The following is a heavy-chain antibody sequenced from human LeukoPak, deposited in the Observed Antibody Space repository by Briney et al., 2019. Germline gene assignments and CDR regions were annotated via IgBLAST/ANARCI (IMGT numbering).Heavy chain of an antibody. V-gene: IGHV4-30-4*01. CDR3: AKTGYGGNPFDS. Sequence: KSSETLSLTCTVSGGSISSGDYYWSWIRQPPGKGLEWIGYIYYSGSTYYNPSLKSRVTISVDVSKNQFSLKLSSVTAADTAVYYCAKTGYGGNPFDSWGQGTQVTVSS. CDR2: IYYSGST. J-gene: IGHJ4*02. D-gene: IGHD4-23*01. CDR1: GGSISSGDYY.